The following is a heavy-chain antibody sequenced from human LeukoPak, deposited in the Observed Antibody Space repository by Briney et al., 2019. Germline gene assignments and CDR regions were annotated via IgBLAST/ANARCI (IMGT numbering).Heavy chain of an antibody. V-gene: IGHV1-24*01. CDR2: FDPEDGET. D-gene: IGHD5-18*01. J-gene: IGHJ4*02. CDR3: ARGYSYDFDY. Sequence: AASVKVSCKVSGYTLTELSMHWVRQAPGKGLEWMGGFDPEDGETIYAQKFQGRVTITTDESTSTAYMELSSLRSEDTAVYYCARGYSYDFDYWGQGTLVTVSS. CDR1: GYTLTELS.